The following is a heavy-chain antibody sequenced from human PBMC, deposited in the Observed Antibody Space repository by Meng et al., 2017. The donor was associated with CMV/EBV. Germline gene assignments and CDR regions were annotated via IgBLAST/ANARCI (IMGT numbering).Heavy chain of an antibody. J-gene: IGHJ5*02. CDR3: ARRVGYCTNGVCSPGWFDP. V-gene: IGHV5-51*01. CDR1: GYSFTSYW. CDR2: IYPGDSDT. Sequence: GGSLRLSCKGSGYSFTSYWIGWVRQMPGKGLEWMGIIYPGDSDTRYSPSFQGQVTISADKSISTAYLQWSSLKASDTAMYYCARRVGYCTNGVCSPGWFDPWGQGTLVTVSS. D-gene: IGHD2-8*01.